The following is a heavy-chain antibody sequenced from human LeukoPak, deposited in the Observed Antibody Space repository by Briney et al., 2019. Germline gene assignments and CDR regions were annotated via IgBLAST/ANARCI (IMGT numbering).Heavy chain of an antibody. J-gene: IGHJ4*02. CDR1: GGSISSSSYF. CDR3: ARLITAFQAFDS. D-gene: IGHD3-16*01. V-gene: IGHV4-39*01. Sequence: SETLSLTCTVSGGSISSSSYFWAWLRQPPGKGLEWIGSIYYSGSTYYNPSLNSRVTISVDTSKIQFSLNLSSVTAADTAVYYCARLITAFQAFDSWGQGTLVTISS. CDR2: IYYSGST.